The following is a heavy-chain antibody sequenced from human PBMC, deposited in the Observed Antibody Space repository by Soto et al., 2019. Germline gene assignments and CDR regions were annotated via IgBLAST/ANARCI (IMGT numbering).Heavy chain of an antibody. CDR1: GGSINNFY. Sequence: SETLSLTCTVSGGSINNFYWSWIRQPPGKGLEWMGYIYYSGSTNYNPSLKSRVTISVDTSNNQFSLKLSSVTAADTAVYYCARGGWYNDFWGQGSLVTVSS. V-gene: IGHV4-59*01. D-gene: IGHD6-19*01. CDR2: IYYSGST. CDR3: ARGGWYNDF. J-gene: IGHJ4*02.